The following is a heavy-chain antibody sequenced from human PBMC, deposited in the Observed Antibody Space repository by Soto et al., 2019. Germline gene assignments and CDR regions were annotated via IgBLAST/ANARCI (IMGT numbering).Heavy chain of an antibody. CDR2: THFRSKWYN. Sequence: PSQTLSLTCAISGDSVSSNTASWNWIRQSPSRGLEWLGRTHFRSKWYNDYAVSVKSRIIINPDTSNNRFSLQLNSVTPEDTAVYFCAKGDNLGPKTGYAFDPWGQGIMVTVSS. J-gene: IGHJ5*02. CDR1: GDSVSSNTAS. V-gene: IGHV6-1*01. D-gene: IGHD5-12*01. CDR3: AKGDNLGPKTGYAFDP.